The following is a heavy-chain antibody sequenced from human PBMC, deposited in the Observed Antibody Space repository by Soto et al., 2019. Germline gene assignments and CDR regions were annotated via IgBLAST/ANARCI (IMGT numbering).Heavy chain of an antibody. CDR3: ARDRSPTRFVQYFHH. CDR2: ISSRSDSI. Sequence: CVSQDQGKGLEWVSSISSRSDSIYYADSVKGRFTISRDNAQNSLYLQMNSLTSEDTAVYYFARDRSPTRFVQYFHHPAPAPLITVPS. D-gene: IGHD3-10*02. V-gene: IGHV3-21*01. J-gene: IGHJ1*01.